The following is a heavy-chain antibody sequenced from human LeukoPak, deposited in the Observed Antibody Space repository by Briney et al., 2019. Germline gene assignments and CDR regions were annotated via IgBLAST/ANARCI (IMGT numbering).Heavy chain of an antibody. CDR2: IYYSGST. D-gene: IGHD6-6*01. V-gene: IGHV4-59*01. J-gene: IGHJ6*03. Sequence: SETLSLTCTVSGGSISSYYWSWIRQPPGKGLEWIGYIYYSGSTNYNPSLKSRVTISVDTSKNQFSLKLSSVTAADTAVYYCARGRKAARQYYYYYYMDVWGKGTTVTVSS. CDR3: ARGRKAARQYYYYYYMDV. CDR1: GGSISSYY.